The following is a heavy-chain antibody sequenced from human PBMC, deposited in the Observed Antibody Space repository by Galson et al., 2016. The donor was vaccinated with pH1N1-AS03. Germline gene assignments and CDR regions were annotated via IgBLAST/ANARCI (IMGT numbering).Heavy chain of an antibody. J-gene: IGHJ4*02. CDR1: GGTFSSYA. Sequence: SVKVSCKASGGTFSSYAITWMRQAPGQGLEWMGGIVPFSVTTDYAQKFQGRISITADESTSTAYMELSSLTSEDTAVYYCARDRYHGLPGDYYESAYWGQGTLVTVSS. CDR2: IVPFSVTT. CDR3: ARDRYHGLPGDYYESAY. D-gene: IGHD3-22*01. V-gene: IGHV1-69*13.